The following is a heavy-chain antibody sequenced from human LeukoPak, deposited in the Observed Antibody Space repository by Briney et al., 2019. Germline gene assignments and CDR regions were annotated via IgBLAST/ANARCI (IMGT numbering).Heavy chain of an antibody. CDR3: ARRYYYDSSGYYI. Sequence: SETLSLTCTVSGGSISSYYWSWIRQPPGKGLEWIGYMYSSGSTNYNPSLKSRVTISVDTSKNQFSLKLSSVTAADTAVYYCARRYYYDSSGYYIWGQGTLVTVSS. CDR1: GGSISSYY. D-gene: IGHD3-22*01. V-gene: IGHV4-4*09. CDR2: MYSSGST. J-gene: IGHJ4*02.